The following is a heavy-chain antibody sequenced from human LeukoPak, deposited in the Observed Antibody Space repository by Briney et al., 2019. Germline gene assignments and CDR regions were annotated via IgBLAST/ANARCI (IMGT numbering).Heavy chain of an antibody. Sequence: PSETLSLTRAVYGGSFSGYYWSWIRQPPGKGLEWIGEINHSGSTNYNPSLKSRVTISVDTSKNQFSLELSSVTAADTAVYYCASYGSGSYAFDIWGQGTMVTVSS. D-gene: IGHD3-10*01. J-gene: IGHJ3*02. CDR3: ASYGSGSYAFDI. CDR2: INHSGST. CDR1: GGSFSGYY. V-gene: IGHV4-34*01.